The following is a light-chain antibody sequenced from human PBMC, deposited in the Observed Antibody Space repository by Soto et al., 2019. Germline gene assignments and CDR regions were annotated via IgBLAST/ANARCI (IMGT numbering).Light chain of an antibody. J-gene: IGLJ2*01. CDR3: QSYAINLTVVV. V-gene: IGLV1-40*01. CDR2: GNT. Sequence: QSVLTQPPSVSGAPGQRVTISCTGSRSNIGAGYDVHWYQQLPGTSPKLLIDGNTNRPSGIPDRFSGSKSGTSASLAITGLQADYDADYYCQSYAINLTVVVFAGGTKLTV. CDR1: RSNIGAGYD.